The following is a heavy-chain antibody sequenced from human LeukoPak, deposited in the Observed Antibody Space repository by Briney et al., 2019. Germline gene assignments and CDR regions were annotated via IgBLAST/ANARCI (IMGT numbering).Heavy chain of an antibody. J-gene: IGHJ4*02. CDR3: AKVARDFWSGHAFDY. CDR2: ISYDGRNK. Sequence: GGSLRLSCAASGFTFSSYGMHWVRQAPGKGLEWVAVISYDGRNKNYADSVKGRFTISRDNSINTLYLQMNGLRPEDTAVYYCAKVARDFWSGHAFDYWGQGTLVTVSS. V-gene: IGHV3-30*04. D-gene: IGHD3-3*01. CDR1: GFTFSSYG.